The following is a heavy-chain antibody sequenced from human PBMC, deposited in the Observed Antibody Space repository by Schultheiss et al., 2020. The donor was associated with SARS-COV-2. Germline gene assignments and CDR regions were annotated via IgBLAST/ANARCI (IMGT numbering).Heavy chain of an antibody. J-gene: IGHJ4*02. Sequence: GESLKISCKGSGYSFTSYWISWVRQMPGKGLEWMGRIDPSDSYTDYSPSFQGHVTISADKSISTAYLQWSSLKASNTAMYYCARRAIGGSGWLLYWGQGTLVTVSS. CDR3: ARRAIGGSGWLLY. CDR2: IDPSDSYT. D-gene: IGHD6-19*01. V-gene: IGHV5-10-1*01. CDR1: GYSFTSYW.